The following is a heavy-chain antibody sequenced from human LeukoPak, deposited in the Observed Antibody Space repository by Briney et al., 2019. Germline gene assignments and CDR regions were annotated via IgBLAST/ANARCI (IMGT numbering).Heavy chain of an antibody. CDR1: GGTMSSSSYY. CDR3: ASVGYYDGNGAY. D-gene: IGHD3-22*01. J-gene: IGHJ4*02. CDR2: MFHSGST. V-gene: IGHV4-39*01. Sequence: PSETLSLTCTVSGGTMSSSSYYWGWIRQPPGKGLEWIGSMFHSGSTYYNPSLKSRVTISIDTSKNQFSLKMSSVTAADTAVYYCASVGYYDGNGAYWGQGTLVTVSS.